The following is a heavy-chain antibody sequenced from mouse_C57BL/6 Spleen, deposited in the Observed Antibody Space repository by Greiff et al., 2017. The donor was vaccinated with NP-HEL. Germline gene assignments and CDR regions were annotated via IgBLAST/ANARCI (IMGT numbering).Heavy chain of an antibody. V-gene: IGHV1-52*01. J-gene: IGHJ4*01. CDR3: ARGDLVYDGYYVAAMDY. CDR1: GYTFTSYW. CDR2: IDPSDSET. D-gene: IGHD2-3*01. Sequence: VQLQQPGAELVRPGSSVKLSCKASGYTFTSYWMHWVKQRPIQGLEWIGNIDPSDSETHYNQKFKDKATLTVDKSSSTAYMQLSSLTSEDSAVYYCARGDLVYDGYYVAAMDYWGQGTSVTVSS.